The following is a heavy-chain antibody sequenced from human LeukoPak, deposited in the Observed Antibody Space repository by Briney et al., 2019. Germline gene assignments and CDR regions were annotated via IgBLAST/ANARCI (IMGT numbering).Heavy chain of an antibody. J-gene: IGHJ6*03. CDR3: TRAIRGVIINYYYYYIDV. CDR1: GGSISSYY. V-gene: IGHV4-59*01. CDR2: IYFSGNT. D-gene: IGHD3-10*01. Sequence: SETLSLTCTVSGGSISSYYWSWVRQPPGKGLEWIGYIYFSGNTNYNPSLRSRVTMSVDTSNNQFSLKLSSVTAADTAVYYCTRAIRGVIINYYYYYIDVWGKGTTVTISS.